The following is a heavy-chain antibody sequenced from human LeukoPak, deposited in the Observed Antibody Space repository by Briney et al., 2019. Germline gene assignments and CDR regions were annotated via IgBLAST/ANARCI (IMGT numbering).Heavy chain of an antibody. J-gene: IGHJ4*02. CDR2: INHSGST. CDR3: ARHWYYYGSGSYYNLFDY. V-gene: IGHV4-34*01. D-gene: IGHD3-10*01. CDR1: GGSFSGYY. Sequence: PSETLSLTCAVYGGSFSGYYWSWIRQPPGKGLEWIGEINHSGSTNYNPSLKSRVTISVDTSKNQFSLKLSSVTAADTAVYYCARHWYYYGSGSYYNLFDYWGQGTLVTVSS.